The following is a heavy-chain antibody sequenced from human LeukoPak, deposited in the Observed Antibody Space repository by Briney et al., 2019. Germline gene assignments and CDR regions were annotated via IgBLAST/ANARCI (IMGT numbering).Heavy chain of an antibody. V-gene: IGHV3-21*01. CDR3: ARDASWIPLSRFDY. Sequence: GGSLRLSCAASGFDFSTYAINWVRQAPGKGLEWVSSISTMSNYIFYGDSVKGRFTISRDNAKNSVYLQMTSLRPEDTAVYYCARDASWIPLSRFDYWGQGTLVTVSS. J-gene: IGHJ4*02. CDR1: GFDFSTYA. CDR2: ISTMSNYI. D-gene: IGHD5-18*01.